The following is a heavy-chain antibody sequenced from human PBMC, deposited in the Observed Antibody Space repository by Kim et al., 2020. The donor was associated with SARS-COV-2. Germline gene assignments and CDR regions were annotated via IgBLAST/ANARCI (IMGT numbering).Heavy chain of an antibody. Sequence: ASVKVSCKASGYTFTSYYMHWVRQAPGQGLEWMGIINPSGGSTSYAQKFQGRVTMTRDTSTSTVYMELSSLRSEDTAVYYCARASTVVPAATAPFDYWGQGTLVTVSS. J-gene: IGHJ4*02. CDR3: ARASTVVPAATAPFDY. CDR1: GYTFTSYY. V-gene: IGHV1-46*01. D-gene: IGHD2-2*01. CDR2: INPSGGST.